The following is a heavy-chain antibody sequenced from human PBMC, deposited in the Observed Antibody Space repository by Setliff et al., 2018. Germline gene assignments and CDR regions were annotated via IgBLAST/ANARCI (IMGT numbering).Heavy chain of an antibody. V-gene: IGHV3-7*01. CDR2: IKQDESEK. D-gene: IGHD6-19*01. J-gene: IGHJ4*02. Sequence: ETLSLTCTVSGGTISSSSYYWGWIRQPPGKGLEWVANIKQDESEKHYVGSVKGRFTISRDNARNSVYLQMNSLRAEDAAVYYCATSDWYAAFDHWGQGTLVTVSS. CDR1: GGTISSSSYY. CDR3: ATSDWYAAFDH.